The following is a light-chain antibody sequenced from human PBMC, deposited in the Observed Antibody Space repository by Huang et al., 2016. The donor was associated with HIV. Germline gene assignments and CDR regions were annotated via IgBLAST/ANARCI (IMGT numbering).Light chain of an antibody. Sequence: EIVLTQSPGTLSLSPGERATLSCRASQSVTSRYLAWYQQKPGPTPRLLIYGAASRPTGIPDRFSGSGSGTDFTLTISRLEPEDFAVYYCQQYDSSPPYTFGQGTKLEIK. V-gene: IGKV3-20*01. J-gene: IGKJ2*01. CDR1: QSVTSRY. CDR2: GAA. CDR3: QQYDSSPPYT.